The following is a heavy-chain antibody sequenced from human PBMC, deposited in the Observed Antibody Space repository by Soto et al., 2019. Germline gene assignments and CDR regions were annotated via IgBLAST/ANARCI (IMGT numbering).Heavy chain of an antibody. CDR1: GGTFSSYT. Sequence: QVQLVQSGAEVKKPGSSVKVSCKASGGTFSSYTISWVRQAPGQGLEWMGRIIPILGIANYAQKFQGRVTITADKSTSTAYMELSSLRSEDTAVYYCARTRKDSGYGQYYFDYWGQGTLVTVSS. D-gene: IGHD5-12*01. CDR3: ARTRKDSGYGQYYFDY. CDR2: IIPILGIA. V-gene: IGHV1-69*02. J-gene: IGHJ4*02.